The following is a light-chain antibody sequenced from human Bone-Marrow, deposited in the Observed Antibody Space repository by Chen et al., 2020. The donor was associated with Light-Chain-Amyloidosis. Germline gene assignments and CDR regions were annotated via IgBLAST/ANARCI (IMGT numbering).Light chain of an antibody. CDR3: QQYLSAPLT. CDR2: WAS. V-gene: IGKV4-1*01. J-gene: IGKJ4*01. Sequence: DIVMTQSPDSLAVSLGESATINCKSTQSVLSTSNNKNYIAWYQQKPGQPPKLLVSWASMRESGVPDRLSGSGSGTDFTLTISSLQAEDVAVYYCQQYLSAPLTFGGGTKVEIK. CDR1: QSVLSTSNNKNY.